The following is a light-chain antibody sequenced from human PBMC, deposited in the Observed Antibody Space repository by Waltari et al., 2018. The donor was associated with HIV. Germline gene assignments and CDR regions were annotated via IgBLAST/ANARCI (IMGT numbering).Light chain of an antibody. V-gene: IGLV1-40*01. CDR2: GNS. J-gene: IGLJ2*01. CDR1: YSNIGSNT. CDR3: QSYDSSLSV. Sequence: QSVLTQPPSASGTPGQGVTISCAGSYSNIGSNTVNWYRQLPGAAPKLLIYGNSNRPSGVPDRFSGSKSGTSASLAITGLQTEDEADYYCQSYDSSLSVFGGGTKLTVL.